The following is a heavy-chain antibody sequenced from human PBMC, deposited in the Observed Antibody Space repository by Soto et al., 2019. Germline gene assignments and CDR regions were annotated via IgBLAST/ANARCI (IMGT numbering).Heavy chain of an antibody. CDR3: ATTTVTRVHYYYGMDV. J-gene: IGHJ6*02. CDR2: ISDSDGTT. CDR1: GFTFSYYA. V-gene: IGHV3-23*01. D-gene: IGHD4-17*01. Sequence: GGSLRLSCAASGFTFSYYAMTWVRQAPGKGLEWVSTISDSDGTTYYADSVKGRYTISRDNSKNTLYLQMNSLRVEDTAVYYCATTTVTRVHYYYGMDVWGQGTTVTVSS.